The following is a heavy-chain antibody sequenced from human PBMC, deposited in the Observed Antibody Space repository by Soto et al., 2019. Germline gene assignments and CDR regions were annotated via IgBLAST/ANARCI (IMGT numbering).Heavy chain of an antibody. CDR3: ARGFDVWDYYDSSGHLRSFDY. D-gene: IGHD3-22*01. Sequence: PGGSLRLSCAASGFTFSSNDMHWVRQATGKGLEWVSTIDTAGDTYYPGSVKGRFTISRENAKNSLYLQMHSLRAGDTAVYYCARGFDVWDYYDSSGHLRSFDYWGQGT. V-gene: IGHV3-13*04. J-gene: IGHJ4*02. CDR2: IDTAGDT. CDR1: GFTFSSND.